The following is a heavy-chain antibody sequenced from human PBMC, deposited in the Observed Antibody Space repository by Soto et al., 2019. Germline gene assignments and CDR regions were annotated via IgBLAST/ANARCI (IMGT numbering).Heavy chain of an antibody. Sequence: SETLSLTCTVSGGSISSYYWSWIRQPPGKGLEWIGYIYYSGSTNYNPSLKSRVTISVDTSKNQFSLKLSSVTAADTAVYYCARQYSSSWDLDYWGQGTLVTVSS. CDR1: GGSISSYY. D-gene: IGHD6-13*01. CDR3: ARQYSSSWDLDY. J-gene: IGHJ4*02. V-gene: IGHV4-59*08. CDR2: IYYSGST.